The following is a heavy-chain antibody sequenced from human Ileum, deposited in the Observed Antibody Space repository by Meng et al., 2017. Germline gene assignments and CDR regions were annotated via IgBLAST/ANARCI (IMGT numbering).Heavy chain of an antibody. CDR1: RRSYVGYY. CDR3: ARAWSSSWSFLDF. Sequence: QGGHGRLSAPGHLFLNCDVSRRSYVGYYWICIRQSPRNGLDWIGEINRGGNTNYTPSLKSRIPMSVDTSKNQFFLNLTSVNPADTAVYYCARAWSSSWSFLDFWGQGGLVTVSS. D-gene: IGHD6-13*01. V-gene: IGHV4-34*01. J-gene: IGHJ4*02. CDR2: INRGGNT.